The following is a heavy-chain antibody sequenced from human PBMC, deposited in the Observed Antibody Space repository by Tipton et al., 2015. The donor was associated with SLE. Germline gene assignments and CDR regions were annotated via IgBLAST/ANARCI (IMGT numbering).Heavy chain of an antibody. CDR3: TRASAYCGGDCFADS. CDR1: GGSFSGYY. V-gene: IGHV3-49*03. Sequence: LSLTCAVYGGSFSGYYWSWIRQAPGKGLEWVGFIRSKAYGGTTEYAASVKGRFSISRDDSKSIAYLQMNSLKTEDTAVYHCTRASAYCGGDCFADSWGQGTLVTVSS. J-gene: IGHJ5*02. CDR2: IRSKAYGGTT. D-gene: IGHD2-21*02.